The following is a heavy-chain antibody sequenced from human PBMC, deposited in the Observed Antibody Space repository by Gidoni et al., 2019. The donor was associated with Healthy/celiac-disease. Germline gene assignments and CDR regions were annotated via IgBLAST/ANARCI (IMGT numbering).Heavy chain of an antibody. CDR1: GYSFTSSW. V-gene: IGHV5-10-1*01. Sequence: EVQLVQSGAEVKKPGESLRNSCKGSGYSFTSSWISWVRQMPGKGLEWMGRIEPSDSYTNYSPSFQGHVTISADKSISTAYLQWSSLKASDTAMYYCARVYGDYGYFQHWGQGTLVTVSS. CDR3: ARVYGDYGYFQH. CDR2: IEPSDSYT. J-gene: IGHJ1*01. D-gene: IGHD4-17*01.